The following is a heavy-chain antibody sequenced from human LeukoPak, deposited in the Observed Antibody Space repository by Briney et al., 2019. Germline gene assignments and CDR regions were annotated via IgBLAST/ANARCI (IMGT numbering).Heavy chain of an antibody. Sequence: SRTLSLTCAISGDSVSSNSASWNWIRQSPSRGLEWLGRTYYRSKWSHDYALSVKSRITINPDTSKNQFSLQLNSVTPEDTGVYSFEGTPSYFDCWGREPWSPSPQ. J-gene: IGHJ4*02. V-gene: IGHV6-1*01. CDR1: GDSVSSNSAS. CDR3: EGTPSYFDC. CDR2: TYYRSKWSH.